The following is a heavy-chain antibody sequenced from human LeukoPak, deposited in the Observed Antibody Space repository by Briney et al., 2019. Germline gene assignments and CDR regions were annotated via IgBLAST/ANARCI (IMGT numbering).Heavy chain of an antibody. D-gene: IGHD2-15*01. V-gene: IGHV1-2*02. CDR2: INPNSGGT. J-gene: IGHJ3*02. Sequence: ASVTVSCKASGYTFTGYYMHWVRQAPGQGLEWMGWINPNSGGTNYAQKFQGRVTMTRATSISTAYMELSRLRSDDTAVDYCSILVVKGFYIWGQRAMGTGSS. CDR1: GYTFTGYY. CDR3: SILVVKGFYI.